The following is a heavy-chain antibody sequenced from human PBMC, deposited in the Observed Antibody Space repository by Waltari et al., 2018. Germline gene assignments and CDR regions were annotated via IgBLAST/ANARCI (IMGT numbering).Heavy chain of an antibody. D-gene: IGHD1-26*01. V-gene: IGHV5-51*01. J-gene: IGHJ2*01. CDR2: SYPGDSDT. CDR3: ARPMGGSYSRWYFDL. Sequence: EVQLVQSGAEVKQPGESLKISCKGSGYRFTSYLTGWVPQIPGKGLEWMGISYPGDSDTRYSPSFQGQVTISADKSISTAYLQWSSLKASDTAMYYCARPMGGSYSRWYFDLWGRGTLVTVSS. CDR1: GYRFTSYL.